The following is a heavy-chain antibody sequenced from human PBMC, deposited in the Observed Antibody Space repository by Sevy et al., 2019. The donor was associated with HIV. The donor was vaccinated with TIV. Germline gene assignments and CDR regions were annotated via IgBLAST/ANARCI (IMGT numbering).Heavy chain of an antibody. CDR2: IYYNGNT. Sequence: SETLSLTCTVSDCSITSLYWGWIRQPPGKGLEWIANIYYNGNTNYNPSLKSRVTISLDTSKNQFSLRLSSVTAADTAIYYRAGENAWGRGYSWGQGTLVTVSS. CDR3: AGENAWGRGYS. D-gene: IGHD3-16*01. J-gene: IGHJ4*02. CDR1: DCSITSLY. V-gene: IGHV4-59*08.